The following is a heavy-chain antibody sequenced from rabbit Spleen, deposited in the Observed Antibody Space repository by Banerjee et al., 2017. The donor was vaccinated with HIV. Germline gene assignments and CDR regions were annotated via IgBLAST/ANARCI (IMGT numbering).Heavy chain of an antibody. D-gene: IGHD6-1*01. J-gene: IGHJ3*01. CDR1: GFSFSDRDV. CDR3: GREYYYGDVYVGL. CDR2: INAATAKP. V-gene: IGHV1S45*01. Sequence: QEQLVESGGGLVKPEGSLTLTCKASGFSFSDRDVMCWVRQAPGKGLEWIACINAATAKPVYATWAKGRFTISRTSSTTVTLQMTSLTAADTATYFCGREYYYGDVYVGLWGQGTLVTVS.